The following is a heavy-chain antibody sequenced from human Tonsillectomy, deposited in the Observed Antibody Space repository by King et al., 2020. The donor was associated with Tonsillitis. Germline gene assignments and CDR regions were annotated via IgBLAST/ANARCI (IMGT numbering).Heavy chain of an antibody. D-gene: IGHD6-19*01. CDR3: ARHNVAVAGLGAGMDV. CDR1: GYSFTNYW. V-gene: IGHV5-10-1*03. Sequence: VQLVESGAEVKKPGESLRISCKGSGYSFTNYWISWVRQMPGKGLEWMGRIDPSDSYINYSPSFQGHVSISADKSIRTAFLQWSSLKASDSAMYYCARHNVAVAGLGAGMDVWGQGTTVTVSS. CDR2: IDPSDSYI. J-gene: IGHJ6*02.